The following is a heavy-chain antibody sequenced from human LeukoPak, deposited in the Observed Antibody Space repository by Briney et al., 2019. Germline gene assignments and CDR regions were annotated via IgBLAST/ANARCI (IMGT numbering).Heavy chain of an antibody. D-gene: IGHD4/OR15-4a*01. CDR1: GFTFRNYW. Sequence: GGSLRLSCAASGFTFRNYWMHWARQVPGKGLVWVSRINPDGTSPHYADSVKGRFTISRDNARNILYLQMNSLRVEDTAIYYCVRGANDWTGIDYWGQGILVTVSS. V-gene: IGHV3-74*01. CDR2: INPDGTSP. J-gene: IGHJ4*02. CDR3: VRGANDWTGIDY.